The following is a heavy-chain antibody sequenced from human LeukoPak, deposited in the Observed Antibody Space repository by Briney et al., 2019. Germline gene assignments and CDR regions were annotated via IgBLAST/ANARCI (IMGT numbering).Heavy chain of an antibody. CDR1: GGSISSSSYY. CDR2: IYYSGST. D-gene: IGHD6-19*01. V-gene: IGHV4-39*01. Sequence: PSETLSLTCTVSGGSISSSSYYWGWIRQPPGKGLEWIGSIYYSGSTYYNPSLRSRVTISVDTSKNQFSLKLSSVTAADTAVYYCARPVAGNWGQGTLVTVSS. CDR3: ARPVAGN. J-gene: IGHJ4*02.